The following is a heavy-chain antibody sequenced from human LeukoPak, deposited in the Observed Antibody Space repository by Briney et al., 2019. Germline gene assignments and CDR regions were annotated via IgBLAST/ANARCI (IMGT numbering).Heavy chain of an antibody. CDR1: GYTFTSYG. CDR2: ISAYNGNT. Sequence: GASVKVSCKASGYTFTSYGISWVRQAPGQGLECMGWISAYNGNTNYAQKLQGRGTMTIDTSTSTAYMELRSLRSDDTAVYYCARDFEMATLGNDAFDIWGQGTMVTVSS. D-gene: IGHD5-24*01. J-gene: IGHJ3*02. CDR3: ARDFEMATLGNDAFDI. V-gene: IGHV1-18*01.